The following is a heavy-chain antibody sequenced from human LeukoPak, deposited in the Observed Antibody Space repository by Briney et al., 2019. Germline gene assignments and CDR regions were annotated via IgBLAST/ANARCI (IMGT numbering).Heavy chain of an antibody. CDR2: INHSGST. CDR3: ARGPRYYGSGSYYFRPYYYGMDV. V-gene: IGHV4-30-2*01. CDR1: GGSISSGGYY. D-gene: IGHD3-10*01. J-gene: IGHJ6*02. Sequence: ASQTLSLTCTVSGGSISSGGYYWSWIRQPPGKGLEWIGEINHSGSTNYNPSLKSRVTISVDTSKNQFSLKLSSVTAADTAVYYCARGPRYYGSGSYYFRPYYYGMDVWGQGTTDTVSS.